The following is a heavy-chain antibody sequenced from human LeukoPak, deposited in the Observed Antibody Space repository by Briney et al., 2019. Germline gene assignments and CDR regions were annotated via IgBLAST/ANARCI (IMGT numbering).Heavy chain of an antibody. CDR3: ARQEDNFDY. CDR1: GYSISSGYY. CDR2: IYHSGST. J-gene: IGHJ4*02. Sequence: SETLSLTCTVSGYSISSGYYWGWIRQPPGKGLEWIGSIYHSGSTYYNPSLKSRVTISVDTSKNQFSLKLSSVTAADTAVYYCARQEDNFDYWGQGTLVTVSS. V-gene: IGHV4-38-2*02. D-gene: IGHD2-15*01.